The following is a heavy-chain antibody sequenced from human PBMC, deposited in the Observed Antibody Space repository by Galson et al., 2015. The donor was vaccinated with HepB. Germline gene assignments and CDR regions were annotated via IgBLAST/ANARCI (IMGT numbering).Heavy chain of an antibody. V-gene: IGHV3-23*01. D-gene: IGHD3-10*01. J-gene: IGHJ4*02. CDR1: GFTFSSYA. Sequence: SLRLSCAASGFTFSSYAMSWVRQAPGRGLEWVSAISGSGGSTYYADSVKGRFTISRDNSKDTLYLQMNSLRAEDTAVYYCAKGLYYGSGSYYPYSWFDYWGQGTLVTVSS. CDR3: AKGLYYGSGSYYPYSWFDY. CDR2: ISGSGGST.